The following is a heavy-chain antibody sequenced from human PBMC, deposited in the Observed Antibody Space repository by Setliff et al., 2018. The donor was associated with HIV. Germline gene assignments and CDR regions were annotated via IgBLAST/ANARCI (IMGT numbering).Heavy chain of an antibody. CDR3: AKDGISGGAYPPYYFDY. Sequence: GSLRLSCAASRFTFNTYAMSWVRQAPGKGLEWVSVISGSGASTFYADSVKGRFTIARDNSKNTLYLQMNGLRVEDTAVYYCAKDGISGGAYPPYYFDYWGHGTLVTVSS. CDR2: ISGSGAST. J-gene: IGHJ4*01. D-gene: IGHD2-15*01. CDR1: RFTFNTYA. V-gene: IGHV3-23*01.